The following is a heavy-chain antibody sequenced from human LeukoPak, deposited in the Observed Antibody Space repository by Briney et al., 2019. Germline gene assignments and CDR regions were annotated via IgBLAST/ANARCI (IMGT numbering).Heavy chain of an antibody. J-gene: IGHJ4*02. CDR2: INDDGSDT. V-gene: IGHV3-74*01. Sequence: GGSLRLSCAASGFTFKLYWMHWVRQVPGKRPVWVSRINDDGSDTIYADSVRGRFTISRDDAKNTLYLEMNRLRAEDTAVYYCARDNTYMFDYWGQGTQVTVSS. CDR1: GFTFKLYW. D-gene: IGHD2-2*02. CDR3: ARDNTYMFDY.